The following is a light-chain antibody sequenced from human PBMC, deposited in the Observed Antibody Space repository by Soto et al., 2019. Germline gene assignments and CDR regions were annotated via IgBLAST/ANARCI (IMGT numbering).Light chain of an antibody. CDR2: GAS. Sequence: EIVMTQSPATLSVSPGERATLSCRASQSVSSNLVWYQQKPGQAPRVIIYGASIRATGIPARFSGSGSGTEFTLTISSLQSEDFAVYYCQQYNNWPPWTFGQGTKVDIK. J-gene: IGKJ1*01. V-gene: IGKV3-15*01. CDR1: QSVSSN. CDR3: QQYNNWPPWT.